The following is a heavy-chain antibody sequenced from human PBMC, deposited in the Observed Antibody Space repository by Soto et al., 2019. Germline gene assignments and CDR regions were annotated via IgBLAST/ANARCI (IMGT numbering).Heavy chain of an antibody. V-gene: IGHV3-11*01. CDR1: GFTFSDYY. J-gene: IGHJ2*01. CDR3: ARDPQWRLRGRFDL. Sequence: GGSLRLSCAASGFTFSDYYMSWIRQAPGKGLEWVSYISSSGSTIYHADSVKGRFTTSRDKAKNSLYLQMNSLRAEDTAVYYCARDPQWRLRGRFDLWGRGTLVTVSS. CDR2: ISSSGSTI. D-gene: IGHD4-17*01.